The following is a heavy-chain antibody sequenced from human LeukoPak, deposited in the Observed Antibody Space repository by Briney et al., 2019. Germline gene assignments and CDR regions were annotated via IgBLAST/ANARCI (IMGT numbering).Heavy chain of an antibody. Sequence: PGGSLRLSCAASGFTFSSYSMNWVRQAPGKGLEWVAFIRYDGSNKYYADSVKGRFTISRDNSKNTLYLQMNSLRAEDTAVYYCAKRGGYDFWSGRIFDYWGQGTLVTVSS. CDR1: GFTFSSYS. D-gene: IGHD3-3*01. CDR3: AKRGGYDFWSGRIFDY. J-gene: IGHJ4*02. CDR2: IRYDGSNK. V-gene: IGHV3-30*02.